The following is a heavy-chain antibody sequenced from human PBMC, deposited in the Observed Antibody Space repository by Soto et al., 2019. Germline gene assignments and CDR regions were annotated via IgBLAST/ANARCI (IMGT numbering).Heavy chain of an antibody. CDR2: VNHSGDP. Sequence: PWETLSLTCAVYGQSFSGYYWSWIRQPPGKGLEWIGEVNHSGDPTYNPSLRSRVTISADTSKSQFSLKVKSVTAADTAVYYCARVGYFDSSGFYAPFDYWGRGSLVTVSS. CDR1: GQSFSGYY. V-gene: IGHV4-34*01. CDR3: ARVGYFDSSGFYAPFDY. D-gene: IGHD3-22*01. J-gene: IGHJ4*02.